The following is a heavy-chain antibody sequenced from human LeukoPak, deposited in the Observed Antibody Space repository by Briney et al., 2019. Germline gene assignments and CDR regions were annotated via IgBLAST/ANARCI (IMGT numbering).Heavy chain of an antibody. V-gene: IGHV1-69*04. J-gene: IGHJ3*02. CDR1: GGTFISYT. Sequence: SVKVSCKASGGTFISYTISWVRQAPGQGREWMGRIIPILGIANYAQKFQGRGTITADKSTSTAYMELSSLRSEDTAVYYCARDQYCSGGSCLSHAFDIWGQGTMVTVSS. CDR3: ARDQYCSGGSCLSHAFDI. D-gene: IGHD2-15*01. CDR2: IIPILGIA.